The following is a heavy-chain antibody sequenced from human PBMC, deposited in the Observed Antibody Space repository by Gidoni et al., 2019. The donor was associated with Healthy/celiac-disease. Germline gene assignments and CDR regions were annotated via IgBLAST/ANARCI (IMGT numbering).Heavy chain of an antibody. CDR1: GFTFSSYA. CDR3: AKVIGRGVDYDYVWGSYNY. V-gene: IGHV3-23*01. J-gene: IGHJ4*02. CDR2: ISGRGGST. D-gene: IGHD3-16*01. Sequence: EVQLLESGGGLVQPGGSLRLSCAASGFTFSSYALSWVRQAPGKGLDGVSAISGRGGSTYYADSVKGRFTISRDNSKNTLYLQMNSLRAEDTAVYYCAKVIGRGVDYDYVWGSYNYWGQGTLVTVSS.